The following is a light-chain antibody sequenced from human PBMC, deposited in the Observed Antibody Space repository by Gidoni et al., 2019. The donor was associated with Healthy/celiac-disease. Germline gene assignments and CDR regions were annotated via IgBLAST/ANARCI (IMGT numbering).Light chain of an antibody. J-gene: IGKJ2*01. CDR3: QQRST. CDR2: DAS. Sequence: EIVLTQSPATLSLSPGERATLSCRASQSVSSYLAWYQQKPGQAPRLLIYDASNRATGIPARFSGSGSETDFTLTNSDLEPEDFAVYYCQQRSTFGQGTKLEIK. CDR1: QSVSSY. V-gene: IGKV3-11*01.